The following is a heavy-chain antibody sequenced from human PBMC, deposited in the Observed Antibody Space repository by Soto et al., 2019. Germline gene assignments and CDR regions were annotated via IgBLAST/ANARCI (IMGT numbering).Heavy chain of an antibody. V-gene: IGHV4-4*02. CDR2: IYHIGST. J-gene: IGHJ3*02. D-gene: IGHD3-22*01. CDR1: GGSISSSNW. CDR3: AREPYYDSRPDAFDI. Sequence: QVQLQESGPGLVKPSGTLSLTCAVSGGSISSSNWWSWVRQPPGKGLEWIGEIYHIGSTNYNPSLKSRVTISVDKSKNQFSLKLSSVTAADTAVYYCAREPYYDSRPDAFDIWGQGTMVTVSS.